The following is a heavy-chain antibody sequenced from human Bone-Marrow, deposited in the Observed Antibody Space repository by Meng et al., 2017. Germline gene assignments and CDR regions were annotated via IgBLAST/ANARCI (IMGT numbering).Heavy chain of an antibody. Sequence: QGRMVPSGAEGKKAGSSVKVSCKASGGTFSSYAISWVRQAPGQGLEWMGGIIPIFGTANYAQKFQGRVTITADESTSTAYMELSSLRSEDTAVYYCASGEGYCSGGSCYSGDYWGQGTLVTVSS. V-gene: IGHV1-69*01. CDR1: GGTFSSYA. CDR3: ASGEGYCSGGSCYSGDY. CDR2: IIPIFGTA. J-gene: IGHJ4*02. D-gene: IGHD2-15*01.